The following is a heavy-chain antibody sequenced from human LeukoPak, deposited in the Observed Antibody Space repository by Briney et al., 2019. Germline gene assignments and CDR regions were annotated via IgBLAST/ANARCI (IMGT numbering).Heavy chain of an antibody. Sequence: SETLSLTCTVSGGSISSYYWSWIRQPPGKGLEWIGYIYYSGSTNYNPSLKSRVTISVDTSKNQFSLKLSSVTAADTAVYYCARSRLPSVSSYFDYWGQGTLVTVSS. V-gene: IGHV4-59*01. CDR1: GGSISSYY. D-gene: IGHD5/OR15-5a*01. J-gene: IGHJ4*02. CDR2: IYYSGST. CDR3: ARSRLPSVSSYFDY.